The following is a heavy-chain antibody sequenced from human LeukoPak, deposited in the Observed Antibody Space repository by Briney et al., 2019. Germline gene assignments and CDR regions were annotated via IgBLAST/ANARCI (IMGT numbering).Heavy chain of an antibody. CDR2: ISSSGSTI. V-gene: IGHV3-11*04. D-gene: IGHD1-26*01. CDR3: ARGGKEESDPGY. CDR1: RFTFSDYY. Sequence: GGSLRLSCAASRFTFSDYYMSWIRQAPGKGLEWVSYISSSGSTIFHTDSVKGRFTISRDNAENSLYLQMNSLRTEDTGVFYCARGGKEESDPGYWGQRTLVTVST. J-gene: IGHJ4*02.